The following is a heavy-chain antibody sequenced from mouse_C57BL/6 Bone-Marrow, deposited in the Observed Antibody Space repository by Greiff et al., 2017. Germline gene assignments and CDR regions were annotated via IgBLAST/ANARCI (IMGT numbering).Heavy chain of an antibody. CDR3: SRDPPYDYGSSYGYFDV. CDR2: IDPSDSYT. J-gene: IGHJ1*03. V-gene: IGHV1-69*01. D-gene: IGHD1-1*01. Sequence: QVQLQQPGAELVMPGASVKLSCKASGYTFTSYWMHWVKQRPGPGLEWIGEIDPSDSYTNYNQKFKGKSTLTLDKSSSTAYMQLSSLTYEDSAVYYCSRDPPYDYGSSYGYFDVWGTGTTVTVSS. CDR1: GYTFTSYW.